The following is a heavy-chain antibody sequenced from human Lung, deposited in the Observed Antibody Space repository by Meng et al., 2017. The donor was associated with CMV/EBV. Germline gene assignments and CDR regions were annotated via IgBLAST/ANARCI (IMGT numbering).Heavy chain of an antibody. CDR3: AKWGSGSYFDS. J-gene: IGHJ4*02. D-gene: IGHD1-26*01. V-gene: IGHV3-30*02. Sequence: GGSLRLSCAASGFIFSTYGMHWVRQAPGKGLEWVAFIRYDESDKYYADSVKGRFTISRDNSKNTLYLQMNSLRAEDTAVYYCAKWGSGSYFDSWGQGTLVTGSS. CDR1: GFIFSTYG. CDR2: IRYDESDK.